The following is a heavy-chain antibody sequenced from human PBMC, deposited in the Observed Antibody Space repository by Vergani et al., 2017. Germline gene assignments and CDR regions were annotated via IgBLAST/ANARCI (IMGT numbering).Heavy chain of an antibody. V-gene: IGHV3-30*03. CDR2: ISYDGTQK. Sequence: QVQLVESGGGVVQPGRSLRLSCVVSGVTSSYYGMHWVRQAPGKWLEWVAVISYDGTQKYYADSVKGRFTISRDNSKSTLYLQMNSLRTEDTAVYYCATKSCGTPGCQIGYFSEWGQGTLVTVSS. J-gene: IGHJ1*01. D-gene: IGHD1-1*01. CDR3: ATKSCGTPGCQIGYFSE. CDR1: GVTSSYYG.